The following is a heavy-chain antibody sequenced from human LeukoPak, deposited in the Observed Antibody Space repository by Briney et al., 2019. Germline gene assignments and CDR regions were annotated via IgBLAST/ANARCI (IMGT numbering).Heavy chain of an antibody. CDR3: ACTAGYSSGWYGY. Sequence: ASVKVSCKASGYTFTGYYMHWVRQAPGQGLEWMGWINPNSGGTKYAQKFQGRVTMTRDTSISTAYMELSSLRSEDTAVYYCACTAGYSSGWYGYWGQGTLVTVSS. CDR1: GYTFTGYY. J-gene: IGHJ4*02. D-gene: IGHD6-19*01. V-gene: IGHV1-2*02. CDR2: INPNSGGT.